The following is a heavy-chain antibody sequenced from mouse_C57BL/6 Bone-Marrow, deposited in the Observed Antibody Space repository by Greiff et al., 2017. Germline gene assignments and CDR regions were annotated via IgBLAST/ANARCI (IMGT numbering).Heavy chain of an antibody. J-gene: IGHJ2*01. CDR1: GYTFTSYW. CDR3: AREGTAQAIDYFDY. D-gene: IGHD3-2*02. CDR2: IDPSDSYT. Sequence: VQLQQPGAELVKPGASVKLSCKASGYTFTSYWMQWVKQRPGQGLEWIGEIDPSDSYTNYNQKFKGKATLTVDTSSSTAYMQLSSLTSEDSAVYYCAREGTAQAIDYFDYGGQGTTLTVSS. V-gene: IGHV1-50*01.